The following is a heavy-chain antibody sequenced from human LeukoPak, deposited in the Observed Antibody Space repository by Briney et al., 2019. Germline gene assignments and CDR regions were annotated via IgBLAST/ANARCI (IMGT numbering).Heavy chain of an antibody. CDR3: VRVRGSYAFDF. CDR2: ISKSGDTT. CDR1: GFTFSDYY. J-gene: IGHJ4*02. V-gene: IGHV3-11*01. Sequence: PGGSLRLSCAASGFTFSDYYMSWFRQAPGKGLECISYISKSGDTTYYADSVKGRFTISRDNAKDSLHVQMNSLRAEDTAVYYCVRVRGSYAFDFWGQGTPVIVSS. D-gene: IGHD1-26*01.